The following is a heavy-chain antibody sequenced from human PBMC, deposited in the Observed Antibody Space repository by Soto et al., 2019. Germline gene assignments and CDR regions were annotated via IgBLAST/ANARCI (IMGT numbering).Heavy chain of an antibody. CDR1: GGSISSYY. CDR3: ARHNYGSGSTYFDY. J-gene: IGHJ4*02. D-gene: IGHD3-10*01. Sequence: SETLSLTCTVSGGSISSYYWSWIRQPPGKELEWIGYIYYSGSTNYNPSLKSRVTISVDTSKNQFSLKLNSMTAADTAVYYCARHNYGSGSTYFDYWGQGTLVTVSS. CDR2: IYYSGST. V-gene: IGHV4-59*08.